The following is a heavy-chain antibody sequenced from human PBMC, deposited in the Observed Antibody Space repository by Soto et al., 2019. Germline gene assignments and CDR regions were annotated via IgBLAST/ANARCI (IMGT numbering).Heavy chain of an antibody. CDR2: IYWDDDK. J-gene: IGHJ4*02. V-gene: IGHV2-5*02. D-gene: IGHD3-10*01. Sequence: QITLKESGPTLVKPTQTLTLTCTFSGFSLSTSGVGAGWIRQSPGKALEWLAFIYWDDDKRYSPSLKSRLSIPKDTSKNQVVLTLTNMDPVDTATYYCAHRGARGGYGVFDYWGQGTLVTVSS. CDR1: GFSLSTSGVG. CDR3: AHRGARGGYGVFDY.